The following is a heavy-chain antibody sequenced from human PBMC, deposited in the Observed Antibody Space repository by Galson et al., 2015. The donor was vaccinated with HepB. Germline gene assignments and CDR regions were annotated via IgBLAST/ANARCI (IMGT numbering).Heavy chain of an antibody. CDR1: GFTFSSYW. D-gene: IGHD4-17*01. J-gene: IGHJ5*02. V-gene: IGHV3-7*03. Sequence: SLRLSCAASGFTFSSYWMSWVRQAPGKGLEWVANIKQDGSEKYYVDSVKGRFTISRDNAKNSLYLQMNSLRAEDTAVYYCARDLSIYGDYVDNWFDPWGQGTLVTVSS. CDR3: ARDLSIYGDYVDNWFDP. CDR2: IKQDGSEK.